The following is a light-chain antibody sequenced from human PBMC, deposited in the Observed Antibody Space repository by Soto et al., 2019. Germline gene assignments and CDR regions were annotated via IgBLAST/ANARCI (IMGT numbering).Light chain of an antibody. J-gene: IGKJ4*01. CDR1: QGISNY. Sequence: DIQMTQSPSSLSASVGDRVTITCRASQGISNYLAWYQQKPGKGPKILISAASTLQSGVPSRFSGSGSGTDFPLTISSLPPEDVATYCCQKYNRAPHTFGGGTKVEIK. CDR2: AAS. V-gene: IGKV1-27*01. CDR3: QKYNRAPHT.